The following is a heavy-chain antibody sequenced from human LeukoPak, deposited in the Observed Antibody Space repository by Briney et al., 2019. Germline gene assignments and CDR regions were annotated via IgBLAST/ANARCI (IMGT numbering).Heavy chain of an antibody. CDR2: ISGSGGST. CDR1: GFTFSSYA. J-gene: IGHJ4*02. Sequence: PGGSLRLSCAASGFTFSSYAMSWVRQAPGKGLEWVSAISGSGGSTYYADSVKGRFTISRDNSKNTLYLQMNSLRAEDTAVYYCAKAPMATTASPLFDYWGQGTLVTVSS. D-gene: IGHD5-24*01. V-gene: IGHV3-23*01. CDR3: AKAPMATTASPLFDY.